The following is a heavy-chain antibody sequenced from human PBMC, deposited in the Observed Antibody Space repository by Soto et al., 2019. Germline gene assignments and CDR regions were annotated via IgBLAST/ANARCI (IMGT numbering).Heavy chain of an antibody. Sequence: QVQLVQSGAEVKKPGASVKVSCKASGYTFIHYYIHWVRQAPGQGLEWMAIINPNGGSTNYAQKFQGRVTVTSDTSTSTVSMELNSRGSDDTAVYFCARSLLQGDFWGQGTLVTVSS. D-gene: IGHD2-21*01. CDR3: ARSLLQGDF. J-gene: IGHJ4*02. V-gene: IGHV1-46*01. CDR2: INPNGGST. CDR1: GYTFIHYY.